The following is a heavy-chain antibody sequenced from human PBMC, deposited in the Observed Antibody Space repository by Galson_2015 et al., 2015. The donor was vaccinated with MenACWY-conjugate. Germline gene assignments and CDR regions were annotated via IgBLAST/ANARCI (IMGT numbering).Heavy chain of an antibody. V-gene: IGHV1-8*01. CDR1: GYTFTFYD. CDR2: MNPNSGNT. J-gene: IGHJ4*02. Sequence: SVKVSCKASGYTFTFYDMSWVRQTPGQGLECLGSMNPNSGNTGYAQKFQGRVTMTRNTSITTAYMELSSLGSEDTAVYLCARGTRLRLDVRGQGTL. D-gene: IGHD1-1*01. CDR3: ARGTRLRLDV.